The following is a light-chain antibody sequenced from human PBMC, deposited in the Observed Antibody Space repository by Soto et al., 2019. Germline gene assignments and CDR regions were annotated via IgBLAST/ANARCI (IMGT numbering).Light chain of an antibody. Sequence: EIVLTQSRATLSSSPGERATLSCRASQSLSSRNLAWYQQKPGQAPRLLIYDASNRATGIPARFSGSGSGTDFTLTISGLEPEDFAVYYCQQRSNWPLITFGQGTRLEIK. CDR2: DAS. CDR3: QQRSNWPLIT. V-gene: IGKV3-11*01. J-gene: IGKJ5*01. CDR1: QSLSSRN.